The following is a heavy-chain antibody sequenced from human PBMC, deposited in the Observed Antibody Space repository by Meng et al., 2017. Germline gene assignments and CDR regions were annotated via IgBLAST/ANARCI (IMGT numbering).Heavy chain of an antibody. CDR3: ARDEDISAAGKLFGDY. V-gene: IGHV1-2*06. CDR2: INPKSGDT. D-gene: IGHD6-25*01. CDR1: GYNFPDYY. J-gene: IGHJ4*02. Sequence: QGPRVQSRTEVKKPGASVKASCKPSGYNFPDYYIPWVRRAPGQGLEWMGRINPKSGDTHYAQKFQARVTMTGDTSISTAYMELSGLRSDDTAMYYCARDEDISAAGKLFGDYWGQGTLVTVSS.